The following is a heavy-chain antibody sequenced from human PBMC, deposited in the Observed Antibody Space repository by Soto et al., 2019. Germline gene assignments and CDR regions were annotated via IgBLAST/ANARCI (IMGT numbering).Heavy chain of an antibody. CDR1: GFTFSSYA. V-gene: IGHV3-23*01. Sequence: GGSLRLSCAASGFTFSSYAMSWVRQAPGKGLEWVSAISGSGGSTYYADSVKGRFTISRDNSKNTLYLQMNSLRAEDTAVYYCAKPFWSGYYYYYIDVWGKGTTVTVSS. CDR3: AKPFWSGYYYYYIDV. D-gene: IGHD3-3*01. J-gene: IGHJ6*03. CDR2: ISGSGGST.